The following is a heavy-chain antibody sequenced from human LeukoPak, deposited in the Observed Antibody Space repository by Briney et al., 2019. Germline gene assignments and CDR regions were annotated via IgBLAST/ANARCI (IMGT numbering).Heavy chain of an antibody. J-gene: IGHJ5*02. Sequence: SETLSLTCTVSGGSISSYYWSWIRQPPGKGLEWIGYIYYNGSTNYNPSLKSRVTISVDTSKNQFSLKLSSVTAADTAVYYCARRVGSSSWSWFDPWGQGTLVTVSS. CDR2: IYYNGST. CDR1: GGSISSYY. D-gene: IGHD6-13*01. V-gene: IGHV4-59*01. CDR3: ARRVGSSSWSWFDP.